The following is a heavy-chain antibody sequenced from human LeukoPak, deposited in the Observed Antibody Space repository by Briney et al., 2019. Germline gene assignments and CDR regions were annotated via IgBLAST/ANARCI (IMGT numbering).Heavy chain of an antibody. Sequence: GASVKVSCKASGYMFIGYYIHWVRQAPGQGLEWMGWINPNSGGTNYAQKFRGRVTMTRAPSINTAYMEVISLASDDTAVYCCARDSSITTPRGGFDIWGQGTKVTVSS. V-gene: IGHV1-2*02. D-gene: IGHD3-22*01. CDR3: ARDSSITTPRGGFDI. CDR2: INPNSGGT. J-gene: IGHJ3*02. CDR1: GYMFIGYY.